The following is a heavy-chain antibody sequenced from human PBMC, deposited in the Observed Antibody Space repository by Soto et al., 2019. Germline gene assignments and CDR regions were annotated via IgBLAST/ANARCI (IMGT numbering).Heavy chain of an antibody. CDR3: ARGGIVVVPAAVYYYGMDV. V-gene: IGHV1-3*01. Sequence: GASVKVSCKASGYTFTSYAMHWVRQAPGQRLEWMGWINAGNGNTKYSQKFQGRVTITRDTSASTAYMELSSLRSEDTAVYYCARGGIVVVPAAVYYYGMDVWGQGTTVTVS. D-gene: IGHD2-2*01. CDR1: GYTFTSYA. CDR2: INAGNGNT. J-gene: IGHJ6*02.